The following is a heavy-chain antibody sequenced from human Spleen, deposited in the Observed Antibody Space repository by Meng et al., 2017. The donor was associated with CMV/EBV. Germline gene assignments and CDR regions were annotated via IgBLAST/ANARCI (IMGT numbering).Heavy chain of an antibody. CDR1: GYTFTTYW. CDR3: ARRTGGPYAGSYWLDY. Sequence: GESLKISCQGSGYTFTTYWIAWVRQMPGRGLEWMGIISPGDSDTRYSPSFQSQVTISVDKSIGTAYLQWNSLKASDTAIYCCARRTGGPYAGSYWLDYWGQGTLVTVSS. V-gene: IGHV5-51*01. D-gene: IGHD1-26*01. CDR2: ISPGDSDT. J-gene: IGHJ4*02.